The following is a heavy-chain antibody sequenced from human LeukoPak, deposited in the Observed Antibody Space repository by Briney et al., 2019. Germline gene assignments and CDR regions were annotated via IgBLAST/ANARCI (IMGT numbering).Heavy chain of an antibody. CDR1: GGSISSYY. CDR3: AGVSSSRIDY. Sequence: SETLFLTCTVSGGSISSYYLSWIRQPAGKGLEWIGRIYTSGGTNYNPSLKSRVTMSVDTSKNQFSLKLSSVTAADTAVYYCAGVSSSRIDYWGQGTLVTVSS. J-gene: IGHJ4*02. CDR2: IYTSGGT. D-gene: IGHD6-6*01. V-gene: IGHV4-4*07.